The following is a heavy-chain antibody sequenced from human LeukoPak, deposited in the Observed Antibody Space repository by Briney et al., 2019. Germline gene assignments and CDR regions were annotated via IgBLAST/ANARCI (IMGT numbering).Heavy chain of an antibody. CDR2: IRYDGSNK. Sequence: GGSLRLSCAASGFTFSSYGMHWVRQAPGKGLEWVAFIRYDGSNKYYADSVKGRFTISRDNSKNTLYLQMNSLRAEDTAVYYCAKEYSSGWSGRFFDYWGQGTLVTVSS. CDR3: AKEYSSGWSGRFFDY. V-gene: IGHV3-30*02. D-gene: IGHD6-19*01. CDR1: GFTFSSYG. J-gene: IGHJ4*02.